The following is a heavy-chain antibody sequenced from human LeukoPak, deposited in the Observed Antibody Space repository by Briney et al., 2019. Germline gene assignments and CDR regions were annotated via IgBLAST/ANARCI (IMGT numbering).Heavy chain of an antibody. Sequence: GGTLRLSCAASGFTFSSYGMSWVRQAPGKGLEWVSSISGSSSYINYADSVKGRFTISRDNAKNSVYLQMNSLRAEDTAVYFCARGVVPAAILNWFDPWGQGTLVTVSS. CDR2: ISGSSSYI. CDR3: ARGVVPAAILNWFDP. CDR1: GFTFSSYG. V-gene: IGHV3-21*06. D-gene: IGHD2-2*01. J-gene: IGHJ5*02.